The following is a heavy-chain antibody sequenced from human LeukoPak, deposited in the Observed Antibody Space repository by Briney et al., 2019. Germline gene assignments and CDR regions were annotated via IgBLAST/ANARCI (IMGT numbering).Heavy chain of an antibody. CDR2: INQDGSAK. CDR1: EFTFSAFW. D-gene: IGHD5-12*01. V-gene: IGHV3-7*01. CDR3: ARLWGDATIFDL. J-gene: IGHJ4*02. Sequence: GGSLRLSWAASEFTFSAFWMSWVRQAPGKGREGVANINQDGSAKYYVGSVKGRFTVSRDNAENSLYLQTNSLRAEDTAIYYCARLWGDATIFDLWGQGTLDTVSS.